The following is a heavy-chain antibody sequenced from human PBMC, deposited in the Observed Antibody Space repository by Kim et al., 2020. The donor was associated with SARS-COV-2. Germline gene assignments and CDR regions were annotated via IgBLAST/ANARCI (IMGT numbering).Heavy chain of an antibody. CDR3: ARGSGVWADYYGSGSFDY. V-gene: IGHV4-59*09. Sequence: RRINISVDTSKNQFSLKLSSVTAADTAVYYCARGSGVWADYYGSGSFDYWGQGTLVTVSS. J-gene: IGHJ4*02. D-gene: IGHD3-10*01.